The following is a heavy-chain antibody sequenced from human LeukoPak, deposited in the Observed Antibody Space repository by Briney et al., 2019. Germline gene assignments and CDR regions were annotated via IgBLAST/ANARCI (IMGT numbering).Heavy chain of an antibody. CDR3: AGLVGRYSSGLYYYYFDY. CDR1: GDSINSLDL. Sequence: SETLSLTCTVSGDSINSLDLWSWVRQPPGKGLEWIGEMYLSGTTHSNPSVKSRVTISIDKSKNKFFLNLSSVTAADTAVYYCAGLVGRYSSGLYYYYFDYWGQGTLVTVSS. D-gene: IGHD3-22*01. J-gene: IGHJ4*02. V-gene: IGHV4-4*02. CDR2: MYLSGTT.